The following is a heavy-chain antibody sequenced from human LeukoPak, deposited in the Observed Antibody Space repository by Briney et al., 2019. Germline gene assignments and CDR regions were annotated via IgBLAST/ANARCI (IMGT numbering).Heavy chain of an antibody. CDR3: ARALAVAGTPTSYYYYGMDV. V-gene: IGHV3-66*01. Sequence: GGSLRLSCAASGFTVSSNYMSWVRQAPGKGLEWVSVIYSGGSTYYADSVKGRFTISRDNAKNSLYLQMNSLRDEDTAVYYCARALAVAGTPTSYYYYGMDVWGQGTTVTVSS. D-gene: IGHD6-19*01. CDR1: GFTVSSNY. J-gene: IGHJ6*02. CDR2: IYSGGST.